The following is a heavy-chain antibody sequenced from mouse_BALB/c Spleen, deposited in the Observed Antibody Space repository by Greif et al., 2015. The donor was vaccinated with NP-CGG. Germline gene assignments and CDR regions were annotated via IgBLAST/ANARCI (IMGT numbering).Heavy chain of an antibody. CDR1: GFSLTSYG. V-gene: IGHV2-2*02. J-gene: IGHJ4*01. CDR3: ARSTMITIYYAMDY. Sequence: QVQLKESGPGLVQPSQSLSITCTVSGFSLTSYGVHWVRQSPGKGLEWLGVIWSGGSTDYNAAFISRLSISKDNSKSQVFFKMNSLQANDTAIYYCARSTMITIYYAMDYWGQGTSVTVSS. D-gene: IGHD2-4*01. CDR2: IWSGGST.